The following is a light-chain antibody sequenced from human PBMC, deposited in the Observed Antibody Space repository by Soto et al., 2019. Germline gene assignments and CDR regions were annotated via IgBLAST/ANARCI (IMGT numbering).Light chain of an antibody. CDR2: KAS. V-gene: IGKV1-5*03. J-gene: IGKJ2*01. CDR3: QQYNRYPFT. CDR1: QSISSW. Sequence: DIQMTQSPSTLSASVGDRVTISCRASQSISSWLAWSQQKPGKAPKLLISKASRLESGVPSRLSGSGSGTEFTLTSSNLLPDDSATYYCQQYNRYPFTFGQGTKLEIK.